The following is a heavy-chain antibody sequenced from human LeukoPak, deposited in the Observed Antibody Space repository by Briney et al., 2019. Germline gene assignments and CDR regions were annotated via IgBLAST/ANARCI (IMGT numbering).Heavy chain of an antibody. Sequence: PGGSLRLSCAASGFTFSLYAMSWVRQAPGKGLEWVLAISGSGNITYSADSVQGRFTISRDNSKNTLYLQMNSLRAEDTAVYYCAKDHAYDTSGYYYDYWGQGTLVTVSS. CDR3: AKDHAYDTSGYYYDY. J-gene: IGHJ4*02. CDR2: ISGSGNIT. D-gene: IGHD3-22*01. V-gene: IGHV3-23*01. CDR1: GFTFSLYA.